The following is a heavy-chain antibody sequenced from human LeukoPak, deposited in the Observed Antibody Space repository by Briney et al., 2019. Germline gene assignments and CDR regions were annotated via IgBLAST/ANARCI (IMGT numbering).Heavy chain of an antibody. CDR3: ARDLLNEGNHLDY. D-gene: IGHD4-23*01. CDR2: VHYSGST. CDR1: GGSNSDYY. V-gene: IGHV4-59*12. J-gene: IGHJ4*02. Sequence: SETLSLTCTVSGGSNSDYYWSWIRQPPGKGLECIGYVHYSGSTYYNPSLKSRVTISVDTSKNQFSLKLSSVTAADTAVYYCARDLLNEGNHLDYWGQGTLVTVSS.